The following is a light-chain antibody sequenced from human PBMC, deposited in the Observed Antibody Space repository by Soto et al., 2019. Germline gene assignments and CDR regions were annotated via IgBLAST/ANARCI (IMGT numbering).Light chain of an antibody. CDR1: TRDIAGYNY. CDR3: TSFSSSTSLYV. J-gene: IGLJ1*01. CDR2: QVT. V-gene: IGLV2-14*01. Sequence: QSALPQPASVSGSLGQSITISCTGTTRDIAGYNYISWYQQLPGKAPKLMIYQVTIRPSGISNRFSGSKSGNTASLTISGLQAEDEADYYCTSFSSSTSLYVFGTGTKGTVL.